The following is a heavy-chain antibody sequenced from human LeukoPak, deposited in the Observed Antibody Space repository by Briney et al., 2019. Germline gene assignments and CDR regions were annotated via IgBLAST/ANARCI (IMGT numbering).Heavy chain of an antibody. D-gene: IGHD3-22*01. Sequence: GGSLRLSCAASGFTFSSYAMSWVRQAPGMGLEWVSAISGSGGSTYYADSVKGRFTISRDNSKNTLYLQMNSLRAEDTAVYYCAKDLSSGYYSMTEYFQHWGQGTLVTVSS. J-gene: IGHJ1*01. CDR3: AKDLSSGYYSMTEYFQH. CDR2: ISGSGGST. CDR1: GFTFSSYA. V-gene: IGHV3-23*01.